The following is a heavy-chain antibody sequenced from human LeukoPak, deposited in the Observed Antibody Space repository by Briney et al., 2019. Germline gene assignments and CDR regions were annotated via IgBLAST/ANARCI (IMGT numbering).Heavy chain of an antibody. V-gene: IGHV4-4*02. CDR1: GGSISRSNW. D-gene: IGHD1-26*01. CDR2: IYHSGST. J-gene: IGHJ6*03. CDR3: ARDREKWEPVTRKYSYYMDV. Sequence: SETLSLTCAVSGGSISRSNWWSWVRQPPGKGLEWIGEIYHSGSTKYNPSLKSRVTISMDKSKNQFSLKLSSVTAADTAVYYCARDREKWEPVTRKYSYYMDVWGKGTTVTVSS.